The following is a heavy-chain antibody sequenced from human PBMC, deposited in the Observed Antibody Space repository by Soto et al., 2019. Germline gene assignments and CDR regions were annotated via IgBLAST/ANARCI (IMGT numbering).Heavy chain of an antibody. CDR3: AREMYSGYEWDYYYGMDV. J-gene: IGHJ6*02. Sequence: SETLSLTCAVSGGSISSGCYSWSWIRQHPGKGLEWIGYIYYSGSTYYNPSLKSRVTISVDTSKNQFSLKLSSVTAADTAVYYCAREMYSGYEWDYYYGMDVWGQGTTVTVSS. D-gene: IGHD5-12*01. V-gene: IGHV4-31*11. CDR1: GGSISSGCYS. CDR2: IYYSGST.